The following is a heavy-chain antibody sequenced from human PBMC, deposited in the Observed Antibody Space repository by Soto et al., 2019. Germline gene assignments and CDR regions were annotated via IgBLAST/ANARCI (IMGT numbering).Heavy chain of an antibody. CDR3: ARDYPPENWFDP. J-gene: IGHJ5*02. Sequence: SSETLSLTCTFSGGSVSSGSYYWSWIRQPPGKGLEWIGYIYYSGSTNYNPSLKSRVTISVDTSKNQFSLKLSSVTAADTAVYYCARDYPPENWFDPWGQGTLVTV. CDR1: GGSVSSGSYY. CDR2: IYYSGST. D-gene: IGHD3-16*02. V-gene: IGHV4-61*01.